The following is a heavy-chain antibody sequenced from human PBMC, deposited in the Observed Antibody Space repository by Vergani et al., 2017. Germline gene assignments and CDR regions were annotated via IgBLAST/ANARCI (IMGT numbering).Heavy chain of an antibody. CDR2: ISYDGNKK. J-gene: IGHJ6*02. V-gene: IGHV3-30*18. CDR3: AKGVYCSSTSCYEGRGYYYGMGV. Sequence: QVQLVESGGGEVQPGRSLRLSCSAAGFPFSDYGVHWVRQAPGKGLEWVSVISYDGNKKNYADSVKGRFTISRDNSKNTLYLQMNSLRADDTAVYYCAKGVYCSSTSCYEGRGYYYGMGVWGQGTTVTFSS. D-gene: IGHD2-2*01. CDR1: GFPFSDYG.